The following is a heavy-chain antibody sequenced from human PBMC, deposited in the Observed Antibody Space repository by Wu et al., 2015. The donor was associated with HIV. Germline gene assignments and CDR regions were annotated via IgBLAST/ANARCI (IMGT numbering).Heavy chain of an antibody. D-gene: IGHD5-18*01. CDR3: AKRDVDTAMGLKY. CDR1: GYTFTGYY. Sequence: QVQLVQSGAEVKKPGASVKVSCKASGYTFTGYYMHWVRQAPGQGLEWMGWINPNSGGTNYAQKFQGRVTITADESTSTAYMELSSLRSEDTAVYYCAKRDVDTAMGLKYWGQGTLVTVSS. V-gene: IGHV1-2*02. J-gene: IGHJ4*02. CDR2: INPNSGGT.